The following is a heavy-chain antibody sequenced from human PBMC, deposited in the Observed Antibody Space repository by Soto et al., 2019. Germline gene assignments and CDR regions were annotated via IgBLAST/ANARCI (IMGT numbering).Heavy chain of an antibody. Sequence: QVQLVESGGGVVQPGRSLRLSCAASGFTFSSYGMHWVRQAPGKGLEWVAVISYDGSNKYYADSVKGRFTISRDNSKNTLYLQMNSLRAEDTAVYYCAKVRLELRKNPPYGMDVWGQGTTVTVSS. J-gene: IGHJ6*02. CDR1: GFTFSSYG. CDR2: ISYDGSNK. D-gene: IGHD1-7*01. CDR3: AKVRLELRKNPPYGMDV. V-gene: IGHV3-30*18.